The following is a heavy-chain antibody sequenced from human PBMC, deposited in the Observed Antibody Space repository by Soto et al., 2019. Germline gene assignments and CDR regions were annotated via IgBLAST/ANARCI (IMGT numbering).Heavy chain of an antibody. Sequence: VGSLRLSCAASGFTYQNYAMAWVRQVPGKGLEWVSGISGNGERTHHADSVKGRFSISRDNSKNTVYLQMNSLRVEDTAVYYCAKVRDFDLLTGYYQEWFDPWGQGTLVTVSS. V-gene: IGHV3-23*01. D-gene: IGHD3-9*01. J-gene: IGHJ5*02. CDR2: ISGNGERT. CDR1: GFTYQNYA. CDR3: AKVRDFDLLTGYYQEWFDP.